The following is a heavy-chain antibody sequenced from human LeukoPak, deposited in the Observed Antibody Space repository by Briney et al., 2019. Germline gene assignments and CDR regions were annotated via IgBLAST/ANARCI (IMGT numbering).Heavy chain of an antibody. CDR1: GFTFRSYA. J-gene: IGHJ4*02. V-gene: IGHV3-23*01. Sequence: TGGSLRLSCAASGFTFRSYAMSWVRQAPGKGLEWVSAIGGSGGSTYYADAVKGRFTISRDNSKNTLYLQMDSLRAEDTAVFYCAEDRGSGYYGLFDYWGQGTLVTVSS. CDR2: IGGSGGST. D-gene: IGHD3-22*01. CDR3: AEDRGSGYYGLFDY.